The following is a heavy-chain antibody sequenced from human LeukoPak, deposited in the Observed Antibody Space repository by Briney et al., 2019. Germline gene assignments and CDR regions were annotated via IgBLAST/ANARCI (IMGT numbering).Heavy chain of an antibody. V-gene: IGHV4-39*07. D-gene: IGHD6-13*01. CDR3: ARYSVAATFDY. CDR2: IYYGGST. J-gene: IGHJ4*02. CDR1: GGSISSSSYY. Sequence: SETLSLTCTVSGGSISSSSYYWGWIRQPPGKGLEWIGSIYYGGSTYYKPSLKSRVTISVDTSKNQFSLKLSSVTAADTAVYYCARYSVAATFDYWGQGTLVTVSS.